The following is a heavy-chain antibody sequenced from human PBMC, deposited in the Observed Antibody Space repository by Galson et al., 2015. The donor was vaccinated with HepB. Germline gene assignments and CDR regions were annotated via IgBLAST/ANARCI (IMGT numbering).Heavy chain of an antibody. CDR2: IYYSGST. J-gene: IGHJ2*01. CDR3: ARVPVRSPWDGSSWYSVVPPHPAVYWYFDL. D-gene: IGHD6-13*01. Sequence: ETLSLTCTVSGGSISSYYWSWIRQPPGKGLEWIGYIYYSGSTNYNPSLKSRVTISVDTSKNQFSLKLSSVTAADTAVYYCARVPVRSPWDGSSWYSVVPPHPAVYWYFDLWGRGTLVTVSS. CDR1: GGSISSYY. V-gene: IGHV4-59*01.